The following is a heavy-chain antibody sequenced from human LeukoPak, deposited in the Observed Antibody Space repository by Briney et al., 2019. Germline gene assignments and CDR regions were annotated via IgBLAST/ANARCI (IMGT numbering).Heavy chain of an antibody. Sequence: GASVKVSCKASGGTFSSYAISWVRQAPGQGLEWMGGIIPIFGTANYAQKFQGRVTITADESTSTAYMELSSLRSEDTAVYYCARVGGATAWGAFDIWGQGTMVTVSS. V-gene: IGHV1-69*13. D-gene: IGHD3-16*01. CDR1: GGTFSSYA. J-gene: IGHJ3*02. CDR3: ARVGGATAWGAFDI. CDR2: IIPIFGTA.